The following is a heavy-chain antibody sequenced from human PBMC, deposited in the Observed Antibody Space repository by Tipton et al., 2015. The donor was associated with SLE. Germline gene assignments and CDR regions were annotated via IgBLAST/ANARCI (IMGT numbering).Heavy chain of an antibody. CDR1: GFSFRNYA. V-gene: IGHV3-23*01. CDR3: AKFEKTTDFYLDS. D-gene: IGHD1/OR15-1a*01. CDR2: ISGGGGST. J-gene: IGHJ4*02. Sequence: SLRLSCAASGFSFRNYAMHWVRQAPGKGLEWVSAISGGGGSTYYADFVKGRFSISIDKSKKTLFLQMNSLRVDDTATYYCAKFEKTTDFYLDSWGQGTLVSVSS.